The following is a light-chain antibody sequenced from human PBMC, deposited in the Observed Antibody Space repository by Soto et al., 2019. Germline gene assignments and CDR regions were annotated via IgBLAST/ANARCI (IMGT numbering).Light chain of an antibody. Sequence: QSVLTQPPSVSGAPGQRVTISCTVSSSNIGAGYDVHWYQHLPGTAPKLLIFHNTNRPSGVPDRFSGSKSGTSASLAITGLQPEDEADYYCQSYDSSVSGSVFGGGTKLTVL. J-gene: IGLJ2*01. CDR3: QSYDSSVSGSV. V-gene: IGLV1-40*01. CDR1: SSNIGAGYD. CDR2: HNT.